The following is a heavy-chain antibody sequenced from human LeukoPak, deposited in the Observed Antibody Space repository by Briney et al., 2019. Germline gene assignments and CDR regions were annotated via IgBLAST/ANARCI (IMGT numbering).Heavy chain of an antibody. Sequence: PSETLSLTCAVYGGSFSGYYWSWIRQPPGKGLEWIGEINHSGSTNYNPSLKSRVTISVDTSKNQFSLKLSSVTAADTAVYYCAGDGHQWRNDAFDIWGQGTMVTVSS. D-gene: IGHD1-14*01. CDR3: AGDGHQWRNDAFDI. J-gene: IGHJ3*02. CDR1: GGSFSGYY. V-gene: IGHV4-34*01. CDR2: INHSGST.